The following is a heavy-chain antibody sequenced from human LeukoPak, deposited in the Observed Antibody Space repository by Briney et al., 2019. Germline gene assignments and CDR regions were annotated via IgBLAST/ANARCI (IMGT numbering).Heavy chain of an antibody. J-gene: IGHJ4*02. CDR1: GFIFSSYS. Sequence: GGSLRLSCAASGFIFSSYSMNWVRQAPGKGLEWVSSISSSSSYIYYADSVKGRFTISRDNARKSLFLQMDGLRVDDTAVYFCARDGRGGHNDFWGQGTLITVSS. CDR3: ARDGRGGHNDF. V-gene: IGHV3-21*01. CDR2: ISSSSSYI. D-gene: IGHD4-23*01.